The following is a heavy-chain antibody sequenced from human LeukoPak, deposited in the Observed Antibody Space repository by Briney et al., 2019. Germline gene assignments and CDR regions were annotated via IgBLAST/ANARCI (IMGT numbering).Heavy chain of an antibody. CDR1: GGSVSSGSYY. V-gene: IGHV4-61*01. J-gene: IGHJ4*02. Sequence: SETLSLTCTVSGGSVSSGSYYWSWIRQPPGKGLEWIGYIYYSGSTNYNPSLKSRVTISVDTSKNQFSLKLSSVTAADTAVYYCACSYGDYDRPLDYWGQGTLVTVSS. CDR3: ACSYGDYDRPLDY. D-gene: IGHD4-17*01. CDR2: IYYSGST.